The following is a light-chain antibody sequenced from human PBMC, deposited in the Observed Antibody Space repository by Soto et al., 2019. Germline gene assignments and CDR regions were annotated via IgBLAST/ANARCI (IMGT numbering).Light chain of an antibody. CDR2: EVT. V-gene: IGLV2-8*01. J-gene: IGLJ3*02. CDR3: TSYAGSNIWV. CDR1: SSDVGAYNY. Sequence: QLVLTQPPSASGSPGQSVTISCTGTSSDVGAYNYVSWYQQYPGKAPKLMIYEVTKRPSGVPDRFSGSKSDKTASLTVSGLQPEDEADYYCTSYAGSNIWVFGGGTKLTVL.